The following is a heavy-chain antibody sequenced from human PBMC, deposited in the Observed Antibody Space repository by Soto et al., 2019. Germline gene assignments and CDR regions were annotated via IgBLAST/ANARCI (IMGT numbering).Heavy chain of an antibody. D-gene: IGHD3-22*01. CDR2: MNPNSGNT. J-gene: IGHJ3*02. V-gene: IGHV1-8*01. CDR1: GYTFTSYD. Sequence: ASVKVSCKASGYTFTSYDINWVRQATGQGLEWMGWMNPNSGNTGYAQKFQGRVTMTRNTSISTAYMELSSLRSDDTAVYYCARDRFYYYSSGYVPFAISAQRTFVTVSS. CDR3: ARDRFYYYSSGYVPFAI.